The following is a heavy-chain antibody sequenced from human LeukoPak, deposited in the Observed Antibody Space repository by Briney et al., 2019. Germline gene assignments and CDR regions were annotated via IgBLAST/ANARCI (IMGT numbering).Heavy chain of an antibody. CDR3: VRDHHYAFDS. J-gene: IGHJ4*02. CDR2: IKEDGGDK. CDR1: GFTFSSYW. V-gene: IGHV3-7*01. D-gene: IGHD3-16*01. Sequence: PGGSLRLSCAASGFTFSSYWMSWVRQAPGTGLEWVAHIKEDGGDKYYVDSVKGRFTISRDNAKNSQYLQMNSLIDEDTAVYHCVRDHHYAFDSWGQGTLVTVSS.